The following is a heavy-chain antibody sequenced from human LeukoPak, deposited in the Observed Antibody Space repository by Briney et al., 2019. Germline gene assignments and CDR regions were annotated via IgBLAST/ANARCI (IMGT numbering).Heavy chain of an antibody. J-gene: IGHJ3*01. CDR1: GFTFRNHI. V-gene: IGHV3-7*01. CDR3: AREGDAFDF. Sequence: GGSLRLSCAASGFTFRNHIISWIRQAPGKGLEWVANMRQDGSEKFYVDSVKGRFTISRDDAKNSLYLQMDSLRAEDTALYCCAREGDAFDFWGQGTMVTVSS. CDR2: MRQDGSEK.